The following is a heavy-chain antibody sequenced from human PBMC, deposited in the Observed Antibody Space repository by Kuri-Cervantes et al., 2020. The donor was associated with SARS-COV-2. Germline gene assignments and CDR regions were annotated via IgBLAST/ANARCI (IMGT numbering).Heavy chain of an antibody. J-gene: IGHJ4*02. CDR1: GFTFSDHY. Sequence: GGSLRLSCAASGFTFSDHYMDWVRQAPGKGLEWVGRTRNKANSYTTEYAASVKGRFTISRDDSKNSLYLQMNSLRAEDTAVYYCTRENGYIAYWGQGTLVTVSS. CDR3: TRENGYIAY. V-gene: IGHV3-72*01. D-gene: IGHD3-22*01. CDR2: TRNKANSYTT.